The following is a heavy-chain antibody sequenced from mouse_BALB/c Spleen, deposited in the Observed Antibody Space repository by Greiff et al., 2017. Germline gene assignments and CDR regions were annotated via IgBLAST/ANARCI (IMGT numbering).Heavy chain of an antibody. J-gene: IGHJ3*01. CDR3: AYGNYEFAY. CDR2: IYPGDGDT. CDR1: GYAFSSSW. V-gene: IGHV1-82*01. D-gene: IGHD2-1*01. Sequence: QVQLKESGPELVKPGASVKISCKASGYAFSSSWMNWVKQRPGQGLEWIGRIYPGDGDTNYNGKFKGKATLTADKSSSTAYMQLSSLTSVDSAVYFCAYGNYEFAYGGQGTLVTVSA.